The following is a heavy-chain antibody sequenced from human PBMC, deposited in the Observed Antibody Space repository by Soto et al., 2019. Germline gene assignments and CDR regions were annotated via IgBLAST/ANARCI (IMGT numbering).Heavy chain of an antibody. D-gene: IGHD1-26*01. CDR3: AREPLGGPGY. V-gene: IGHV4-59*01. J-gene: IGHJ4*02. CDR2: IYYSGST. CDR1: GASISSYY. Sequence: SETLSLTCTVSGASISSYYWSWIRQPPGKGLEWIGYIYYSGSTNYNPSLKSRVTISVDTSKNQFSLKLSSVTAADTAVYYCAREPLGGPGYWGQGTPVTVSS.